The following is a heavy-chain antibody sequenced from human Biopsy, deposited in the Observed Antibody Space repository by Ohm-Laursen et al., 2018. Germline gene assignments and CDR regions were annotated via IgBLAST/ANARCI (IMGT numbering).Heavy chain of an antibody. CDR3: ARRSNEYGDLYFPH. D-gene: IGHD4-17*01. J-gene: IGHJ1*01. CDR1: GDPLTRHY. Sequence: SETLSLTCTVSGDPLTRHYWIWTPQPPGRGLEWIGHISHTCYTRYKSSLKSRVIISLDTSRKHFSLRLTSMAVADAAVYYCARRSNEYGDLYFPHWGQGTLVTVSS. V-gene: IGHV4-59*08. CDR2: ISHTCYT.